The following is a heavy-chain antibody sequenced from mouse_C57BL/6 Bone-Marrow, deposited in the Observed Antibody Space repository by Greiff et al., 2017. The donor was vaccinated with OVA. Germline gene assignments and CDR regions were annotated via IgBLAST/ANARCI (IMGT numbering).Heavy chain of an antibody. D-gene: IGHD1-1*01. CDR3: ARSRGFISGD. J-gene: IGHJ2*01. Sequence: VQLQQSGAELVRPGSSVKLSCKASGYTFTSYWMDWVKQRPGQGLEWIGNIYPSDSETHYNQKFKDKATLTVDKSSSTAYMQLSSLTSEDSAVYYCARSRGFISGDWGQGTTLTVSS. CDR1: GYTFTSYW. V-gene: IGHV1-61*01. CDR2: IYPSDSET.